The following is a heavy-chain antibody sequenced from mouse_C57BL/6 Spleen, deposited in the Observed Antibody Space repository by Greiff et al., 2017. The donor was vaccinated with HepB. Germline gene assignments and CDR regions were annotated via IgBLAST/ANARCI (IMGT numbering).Heavy chain of an antibody. CDR1: GYAFSSSW. D-gene: IGHD1-1*01. J-gene: IGHJ4*01. V-gene: IGHV1-82*01. CDR3: ARGYYYGSSLYYAMDY. Sequence: QVQLQQPGAELVKPGASVKISCKASGYAFSSSWMNWVKQRPGKGLEWIGRIYPGDGDTNYNGKFKGKATLTADKSSSTAYMQLSSLTSEDSAVYFCARGYYYGSSLYYAMDYWGQGTSVTVSS. CDR2: IYPGDGDT.